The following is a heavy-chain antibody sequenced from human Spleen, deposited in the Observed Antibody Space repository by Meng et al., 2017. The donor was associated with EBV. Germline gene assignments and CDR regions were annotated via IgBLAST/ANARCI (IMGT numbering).Heavy chain of an antibody. CDR3: ATVDYGDYEFDY. D-gene: IGHD4-17*01. J-gene: IGHJ4*02. CDR1: GGSVSSGIYY. CDR2: IYDSGSA. Sequence: QVPLQESGPGLVKASETLSLMCTVSGGSVSSGIYYWSWIRQPPGKGLEWIGYIYDSGSANYNPSLKSRVTISIDMSKNQFSLKLSSVTAADTAVYYCATVDYGDYEFDYWGQGTLVTVSS. V-gene: IGHV4-61*01.